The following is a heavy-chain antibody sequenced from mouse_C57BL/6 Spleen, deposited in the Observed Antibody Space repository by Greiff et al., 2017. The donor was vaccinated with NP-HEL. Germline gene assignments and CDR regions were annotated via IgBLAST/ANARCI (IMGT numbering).Heavy chain of an antibody. CDR1: GYTFTSYW. CDR2: IHPNSGST. V-gene: IGHV1-64*01. Sequence: QVQLQQPGAELVKPGASVKLSCKASGYTFTSYWMHWVKQRPGQGLEWIGMIHPNSGSTNYNEKFKSKATLTVDKSSSTAYMQLSSLTSEDSAVYYCARGGYDRRGLYFDYWGQGTTLTVSS. J-gene: IGHJ2*01. D-gene: IGHD2-2*01. CDR3: ARGGYDRRGLYFDY.